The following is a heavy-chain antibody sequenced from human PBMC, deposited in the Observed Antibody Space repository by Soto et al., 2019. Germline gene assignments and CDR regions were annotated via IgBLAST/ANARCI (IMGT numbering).Heavy chain of an antibody. V-gene: IGHV3-15*07. CDR1: GFTFSNAW. J-gene: IGHJ6*02. CDR3: TTQNCSGGSCYSGYYYYGLDV. CDR2: IKSKTDGGTA. Sequence: EVQLVESGGGLVKPGGSLRLSCAASGFTFSNAWMNWVRQAPGKGLEWVGRIKSKTDGGTADYAAPVKGRFTISRDDSTNTLYLQMDSLITEDTAVYYCTTQNCSGGSCYSGYYYYGLDVWGQGTTVSVSS. D-gene: IGHD2-15*01.